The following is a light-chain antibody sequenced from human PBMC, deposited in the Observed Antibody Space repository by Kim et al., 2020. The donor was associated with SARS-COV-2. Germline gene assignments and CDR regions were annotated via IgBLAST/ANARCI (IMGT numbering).Light chain of an antibody. CDR3: QQYNNWPTWT. Sequence: SPGERATLSCRASQSISSNVAWYQQKLGQAPRLLIYGASTRATGIPVRFSGSGSGTEFTLTISSLQSEDFAVYYCQQYNNWPTWTFGQGTKVDIK. V-gene: IGKV3-15*01. CDR1: QSISSN. CDR2: GAS. J-gene: IGKJ1*01.